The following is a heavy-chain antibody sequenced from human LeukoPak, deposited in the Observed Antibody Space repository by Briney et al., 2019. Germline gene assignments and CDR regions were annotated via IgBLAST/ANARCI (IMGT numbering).Heavy chain of an antibody. Sequence: ASVKVSCKASGYTFTSYYMHWVRQAPGQGLEWMGIINPSGGSTSYAQKFQGRVTTTRDTSTSTVYMELSSLRSEDTAVYYCARGEQQLGPLSAFDIWGQGTMVTVSS. D-gene: IGHD6-13*01. CDR1: GYTFTSYY. J-gene: IGHJ3*02. CDR2: INPSGGST. V-gene: IGHV1-46*03. CDR3: ARGEQQLGPLSAFDI.